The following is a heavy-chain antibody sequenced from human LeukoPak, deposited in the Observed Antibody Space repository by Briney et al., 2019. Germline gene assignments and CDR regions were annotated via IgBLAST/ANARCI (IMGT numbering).Heavy chain of an antibody. Sequence: PGGSLRLSCAASGFHFCSCAMHWVLQAPGKGLEWVAYIRYDGDNKRYADSVKGRFTVSRDNSKDTVYLQMNSLRREDTAMYYCTKGDDYGATTRLPKFNWFDPWGQGTLVLVSS. CDR3: TKGDDYGATTRLPKFNWFDP. CDR2: IRYDGDNK. D-gene: IGHD4/OR15-4a*01. CDR1: GFHFCSCA. V-gene: IGHV3-30*02. J-gene: IGHJ5*02.